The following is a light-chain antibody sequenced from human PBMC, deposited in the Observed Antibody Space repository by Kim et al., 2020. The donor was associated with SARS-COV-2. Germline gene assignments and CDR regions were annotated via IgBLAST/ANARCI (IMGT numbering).Light chain of an antibody. CDR2: AVS. J-gene: IGKJ4*01. CDR1: QGISSY. V-gene: IGKV1-9*01. CDR3: QQIIESPIT. Sequence: DIELTQSPCFLSSSVGDRVTITCRASQGISSYLSWYQQKPGNAPTLLIHAVSTLQSGAPSRFSGSGSWTEFTLTISSLQPEDFASYYCQQIIESPITFGGGTKVDIK.